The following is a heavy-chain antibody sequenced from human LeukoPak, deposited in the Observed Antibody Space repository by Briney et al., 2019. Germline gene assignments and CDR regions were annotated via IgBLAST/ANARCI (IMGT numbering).Heavy chain of an antibody. Sequence: GGSLRLSCAASGFTFSSYAMSWVRQAPGKGLEWVSAISGSGGSTYYADSVKGRFTISRDNSKNTLYLQMNSLRAEDTAVYYCTTAGNGDYAFGGIDYWGQGTLVTVSS. D-gene: IGHD4-17*01. CDR3: TTAGNGDYAFGGIDY. CDR2: ISGSGGST. V-gene: IGHV3-23*01. CDR1: GFTFSSYA. J-gene: IGHJ4*02.